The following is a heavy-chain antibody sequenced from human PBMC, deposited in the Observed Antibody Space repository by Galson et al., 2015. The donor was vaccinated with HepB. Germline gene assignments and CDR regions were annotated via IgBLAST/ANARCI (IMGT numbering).Heavy chain of an antibody. CDR1: GYSFNIYG. CDR2: ISGYNGNT. Sequence: SVKVSCKASGYSFNIYGISWVRQAPGQGLEWMGWISGYNGNTNSAQKFRNRVTMTADTSTNTAYMELRSLRSDDTAVYYCAREEGILVLPAAVGLDYWGQGTLVTVS. CDR3: AREEGILVLPAAVGLDY. V-gene: IGHV1-18*01. D-gene: IGHD2-2*01. J-gene: IGHJ4*02.